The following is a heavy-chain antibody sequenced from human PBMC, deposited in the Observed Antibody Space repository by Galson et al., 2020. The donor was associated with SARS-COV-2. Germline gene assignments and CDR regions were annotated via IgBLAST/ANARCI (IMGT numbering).Heavy chain of an antibody. V-gene: IGHV3-53*01. D-gene: IGHD5-18*01. CDR1: AFTVSSNY. J-gene: IGHJ4*02. CDR2: IYSGGST. CDR3: ARVYSYGRGGVDY. Sequence: GGSLRLSCAASAFTVSSNYMSWVRQAPGKGLEWVSVIYSGGSTYYADSVKGRFTISRDNSKNTLYLQMNSLRAEDTAVYYCARVYSYGRGGVDYWGQGTLVTVSS.